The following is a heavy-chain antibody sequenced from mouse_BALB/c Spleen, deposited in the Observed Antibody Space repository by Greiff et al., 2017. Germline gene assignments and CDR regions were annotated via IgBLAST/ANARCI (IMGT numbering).Heavy chain of an antibody. J-gene: IGHJ2*01. Sequence: EVMLVESGGGLVQPGGSLRLSCATSGFTFTDYYMSWVRQPPGKALEWLGFIRNKANGYTTEYSASVKGRFTISRDNSQSILYLQMNTLRAEDSATYYCARETRPMGNHLFDYWGQGTTLTVSS. V-gene: IGHV7-3*02. CDR1: GFTFTDYY. CDR3: ARETRPMGNHLFDY. CDR2: IRNKANGYTT. D-gene: IGHD6-5*01.